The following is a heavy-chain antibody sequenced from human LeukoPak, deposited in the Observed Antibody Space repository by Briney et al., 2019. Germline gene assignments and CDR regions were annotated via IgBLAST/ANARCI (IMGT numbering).Heavy chain of an antibody. Sequence: PGGSLRLSCAASGFTFSSYGMHWVRQAPGKGLEWVAFIRYDGSNKYYADSVKGRFTISGDNSKNTLYLQMNSLRAEDTAVYYCAKGRVWFGEFRNDAFDIWGQGTMVTVSS. D-gene: IGHD3-10*01. CDR3: AKGRVWFGEFRNDAFDI. V-gene: IGHV3-30*02. J-gene: IGHJ3*02. CDR2: IRYDGSNK. CDR1: GFTFSSYG.